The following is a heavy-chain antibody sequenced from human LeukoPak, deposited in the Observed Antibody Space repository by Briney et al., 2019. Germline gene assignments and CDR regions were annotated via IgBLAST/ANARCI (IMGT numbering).Heavy chain of an antibody. D-gene: IGHD1-1*01. CDR2: IYYSGST. J-gene: IGHJ3*02. CDR1: GGSISSYY. CDR3: ASLNVADAFDI. Sequence: PSETLSLTCTVSGGSISSYYWSWIRQPPGKGLEWIGYIYYSGSTNYNPSLKSRVTISVDTSKNQFSLKLSSVTAADTAVYYCASLNVADAFDIWGQGTMVTVSS. V-gene: IGHV4-59*08.